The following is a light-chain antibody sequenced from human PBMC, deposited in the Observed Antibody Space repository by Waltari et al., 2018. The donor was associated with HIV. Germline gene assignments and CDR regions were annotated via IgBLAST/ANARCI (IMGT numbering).Light chain of an antibody. V-gene: IGLV10-54*04. CDR3: SAWDRSLSAVI. J-gene: IGLJ2*01. CDR2: KNN. Sequence: QAGLTHPPSVSQGFRPPATLTCPGCRNKVSNPGPTWLPPPQGHPPKLLFYKNNNRPSGISERFSASKSGNTASLTITGRQPEDEADYFCSAWDRSLSAVIFGGGTTLIVL. CDR1: RNKVSNPG.